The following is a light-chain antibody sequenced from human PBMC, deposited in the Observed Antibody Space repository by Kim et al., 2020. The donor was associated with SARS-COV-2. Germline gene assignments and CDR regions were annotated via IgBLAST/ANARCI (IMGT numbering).Light chain of an antibody. CDR2: GAS. J-gene: IGKJ5*01. Sequence: EIVMMQSPATLSVSPGERATLSCRASQGVSSNLAWYQQKPGQAPRLLIYGASTRATGIPARFSGSGSGTEFTLTISSLQSEDFAVYYCQQYNNWPPDTFGQGTRLEIK. V-gene: IGKV3-15*01. CDR1: QGVSSN. CDR3: QQYNNWPPDT.